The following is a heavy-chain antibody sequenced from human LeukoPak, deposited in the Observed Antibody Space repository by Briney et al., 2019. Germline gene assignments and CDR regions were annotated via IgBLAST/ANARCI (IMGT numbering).Heavy chain of an antibody. CDR2: INPNSGYT. J-gene: IGHJ4*02. V-gene: IGHV1-2*02. Sequence: ASVKGSCKASGYTFTGYYMHWVRQAPGQGLEWMGWINPNSGYTNNAQKFQGRVTMTSDTSISTAYMELSSLRSDDTAVYYCARDAMLSGYDVVDYWGQGTLVTASS. D-gene: IGHD5-12*01. CDR1: GYTFTGYY. CDR3: ARDAMLSGYDVVDY.